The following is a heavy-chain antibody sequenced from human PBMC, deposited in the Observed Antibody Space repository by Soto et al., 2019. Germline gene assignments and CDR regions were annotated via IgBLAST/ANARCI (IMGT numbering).Heavy chain of an antibody. D-gene: IGHD3-3*01. Sequence: SSETLSLTCTVSGGSVRSSSYYWGWIRRPQGKGLEWIGSIYYSGSTYYNPSLKSRVTISVDTSKNQFSLKLSSVTAADTAVYYCARLAGKGYDFWSGYLPSDYYYGLAVWGQGTTVTVFS. CDR1: GGSVRSSSYY. CDR2: IYYSGST. V-gene: IGHV4-39*01. J-gene: IGHJ6*02. CDR3: ARLAGKGYDFWSGYLPSDYYYGLAV.